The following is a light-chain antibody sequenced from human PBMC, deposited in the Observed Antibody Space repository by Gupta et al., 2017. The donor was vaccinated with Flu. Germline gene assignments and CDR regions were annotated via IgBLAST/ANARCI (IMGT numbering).Light chain of an antibody. J-gene: IGLJ1*01. Sequence: QSALTPPRSVSGSPAPSVTISCTGTSSDVGGYNYVSWYQQHPGKAPNLMLYDVSKRHSGVPDRVSGSKSGNTASLTISGLQAEDEADYYCCSYAGSDTSLYVFGTGTKVTVL. V-gene: IGLV2-11*01. CDR1: SSDVGGYNY. CDR3: CSYAGSDTSLYV. CDR2: DVS.